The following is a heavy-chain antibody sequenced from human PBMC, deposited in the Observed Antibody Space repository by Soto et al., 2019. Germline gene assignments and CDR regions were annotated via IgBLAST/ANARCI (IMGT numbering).Heavy chain of an antibody. D-gene: IGHD6-6*01. J-gene: IGHJ5*02. CDR1: GYTFTDHG. Sequence: QVQLVQSGAEVKQPGASVTVSCKTSGYTFTDHGINWVRQAPGQALEWMGWVSSYNGNTNYAYDLKDRVIMTADTSTSTAYMDLRNLRSDDTALYYRARAREGSSSPADLWGQGTLVTVAS. CDR3: ARAREGSSSPADL. V-gene: IGHV1-18*01. CDR2: VSSYNGNT.